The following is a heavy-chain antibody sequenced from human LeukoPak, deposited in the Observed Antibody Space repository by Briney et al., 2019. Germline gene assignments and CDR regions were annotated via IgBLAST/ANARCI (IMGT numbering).Heavy chain of an antibody. V-gene: IGHV4-61*02. D-gene: IGHD4-11*01. CDR1: GGSISSGNYY. CDR2: IYSSGST. Sequence: PSQTLSLTCTVSGGSISSGNYYWSWIRQPAGKGLEWIGRIYSSGSTNYNPSLKSRVTISVDTSKNQFSLKLTSVTAADTAVYYCARALGNNYEDFYFDYWGQGTLVTVSS. J-gene: IGHJ4*02. CDR3: ARALGNNYEDFYFDY.